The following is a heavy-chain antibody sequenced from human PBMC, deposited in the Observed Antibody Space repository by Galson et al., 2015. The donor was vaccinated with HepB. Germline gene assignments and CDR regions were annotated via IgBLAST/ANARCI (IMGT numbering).Heavy chain of an antibody. V-gene: IGHV5-10-1*01. CDR2: IDPSDSYT. D-gene: IGHD2-2*01. Sequence: QTGAEVKKPGESLRISCKGSGYSFTSYWISWVRQMPGKGLEWMGRIDPSDSYTNYSPSFQGHVTISADKSISTAYLQWSSLKASDTAMYYCARRRDCSSTSCYESDAFDIWGQGTMVTVSS. J-gene: IGHJ3*02. CDR1: GYSFTSYW. CDR3: ARRRDCSSTSCYESDAFDI.